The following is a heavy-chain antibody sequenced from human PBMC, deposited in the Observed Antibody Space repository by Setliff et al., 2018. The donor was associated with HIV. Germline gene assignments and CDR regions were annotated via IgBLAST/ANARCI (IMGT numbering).Heavy chain of an antibody. CDR3: ARARTPYYYDSSAYYFNYYYMDV. D-gene: IGHD3-22*01. CDR1: GGSISSSY. Sequence: PSETLSLTCTVSGGSISSSYWSWIRQPPGKGLEWIGYIYYSGSTNYNPSLKSRVTIAVDTSTNQFSLKLSSVTAADTAVYYCARARTPYYYDSSAYYFNYYYMDVWGKGTTVTVSS. CDR2: IYYSGST. V-gene: IGHV4-59*01. J-gene: IGHJ6*03.